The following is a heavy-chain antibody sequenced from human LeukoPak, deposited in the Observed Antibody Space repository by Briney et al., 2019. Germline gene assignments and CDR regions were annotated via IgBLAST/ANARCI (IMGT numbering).Heavy chain of an antibody. J-gene: IGHJ4*02. CDR1: GFTFSSYA. D-gene: IGHD3-22*01. CDR3: ARDLLVGGSGYHY. Sequence: GGSLRLSCAASGFTFSSYAMSWVRQAPGKGLEWVANIKQDGSEKYYVDSVKGRFTISRDNAKNSLYLQMNSLRAEDTAVYYCARDLLVGGSGYHYWGQGTLVTVSS. V-gene: IGHV3-7*01. CDR2: IKQDGSEK.